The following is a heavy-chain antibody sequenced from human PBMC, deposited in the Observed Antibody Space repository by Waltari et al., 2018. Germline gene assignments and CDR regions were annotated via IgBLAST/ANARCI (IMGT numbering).Heavy chain of an antibody. Sequence: QVQLQQWGAGLLKPSETLSLTCAFYGGSFSGYYWSWIRQPPGKGLEWIGEINHSGSTNYNPSLKSRVTISVDTSKNQFSLKLSSVTAADTAVYYCARGLNAFDIWGQGTMVTVSS. J-gene: IGHJ3*02. CDR3: ARGLNAFDI. CDR1: GGSFSGYY. CDR2: INHSGST. V-gene: IGHV4-34*01.